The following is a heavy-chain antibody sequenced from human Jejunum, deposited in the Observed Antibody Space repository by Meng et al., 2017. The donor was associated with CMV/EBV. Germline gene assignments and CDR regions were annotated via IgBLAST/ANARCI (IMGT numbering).Heavy chain of an antibody. CDR1: R. D-gene: IGHD2-2*01. V-gene: IGHV3-48*04. J-gene: IGHJ6*02. Sequence: RMNWVSQAPGKGVECVSYISSSSSAIDYADSVKGRFTISRDNAKNSLYLQMNSLRAEETAVYYCARLLEAYCSSTSCSGYYGMDVWGQGTTVTVSS. CDR3: ARLLEAYCSSTSCSGYYGMDV. CDR2: ISSSSSAI.